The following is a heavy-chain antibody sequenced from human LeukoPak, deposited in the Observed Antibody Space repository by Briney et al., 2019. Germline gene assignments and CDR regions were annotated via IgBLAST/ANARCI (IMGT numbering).Heavy chain of an antibody. CDR1: GFTFSSYA. D-gene: IGHD6-19*01. V-gene: IGHV3-23*01. CDR2: ISGSGGST. CDR3: AKGTRIAVAFDY. Sequence: GGSLRLSCAASGFTFSSYAMSWVRQAPGKGLEWVSAISGSGGSTYYADSVEGRFTISRDNSKNTLYLQMNSLRAEDTAVHYCAKGTRIAVAFDYWGQGTLVTVSS. J-gene: IGHJ4*02.